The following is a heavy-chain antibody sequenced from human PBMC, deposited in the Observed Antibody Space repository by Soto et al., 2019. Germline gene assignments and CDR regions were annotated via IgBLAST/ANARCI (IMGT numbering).Heavy chain of an antibody. CDR3: TTDSLFTGQLVRMDN. CDR2: IKSKTDGGTT. D-gene: IGHD3-9*01. Sequence: EVQLVESGGGLVNPAGSLRLSRAASGSIFSDAWINWVRQAPGKGLEWVGRIKSKTDGGTTDFAAPVKGRFAISRDDSRDVVYMEMYSLKTDDTAVYFCTTDSLFTGQLVRMDNWGHGTLVTVSS. V-gene: IGHV3-15*07. CDR1: GSIFSDAW. J-gene: IGHJ4*01.